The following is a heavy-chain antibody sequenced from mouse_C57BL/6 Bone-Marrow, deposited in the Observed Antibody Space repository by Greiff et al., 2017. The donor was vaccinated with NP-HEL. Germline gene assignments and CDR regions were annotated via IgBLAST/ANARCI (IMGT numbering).Heavy chain of an antibody. J-gene: IGHJ1*03. V-gene: IGHV14-4*01. Sequence: VHVKQSGAELVRPGASVKLSCTASGFNIKDDYMHWVKQRPEKGLEWIGWIDPENGDTGYAPKFQGKATMTADPSSNTAYLQLSRLTSEDTAVYYCTTYCYGSSYGYFDVWGTGTTVTVSS. D-gene: IGHD1-1*01. CDR3: TTYCYGSSYGYFDV. CDR1: GFNIKDDY. CDR2: IDPENGDT.